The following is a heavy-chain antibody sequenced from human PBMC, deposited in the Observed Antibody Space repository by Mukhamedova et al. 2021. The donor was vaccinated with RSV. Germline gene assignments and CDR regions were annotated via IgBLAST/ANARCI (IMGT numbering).Heavy chain of an antibody. D-gene: IGHD6-19*01. V-gene: IGHV1-2*02. Sequence: GLEWMGWINPTSGDTNYAQRFQGRVTVTRDASIGTAYMELGSLTSDDTAVYYCTRDTSGARFDLWGQGTPVTVSS. CDR2: INPTSGDT. CDR3: TRDTSGARFDL. J-gene: IGHJ1*01.